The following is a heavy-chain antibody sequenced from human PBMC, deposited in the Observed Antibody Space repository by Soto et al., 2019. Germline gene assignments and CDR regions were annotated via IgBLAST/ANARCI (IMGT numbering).Heavy chain of an antibody. V-gene: IGHV1-69*01. J-gene: IGHJ6*04. CDR1: GGTFSSFL. D-gene: IGHD1-26*01. Sequence: QVQLLQSGAEVKKPGSSVKVSCQASGGTFSSFLVSWVRQAPGQGLEWMAGIMPTFGTSNYAQKFHDRVTITADETTRKVYMQLSSLTAEDTDVYYCARGVKEWERLYYSGMDVWGTVTTVTVSS. CDR3: ARGVKEWERLYYSGMDV. CDR2: IMPTFGTS.